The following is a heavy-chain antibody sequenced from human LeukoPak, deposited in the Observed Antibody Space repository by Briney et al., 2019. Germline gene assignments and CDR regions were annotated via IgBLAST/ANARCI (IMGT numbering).Heavy chain of an antibody. D-gene: IGHD7-27*01. CDR1: GFTFSTYG. Sequence: GGSLRLSCAVSGFTFSTYGMHWVRQAPGKGLEWVALISYDGSKKYYAESVKGRFTISRDNSKNTLYLQMNSLRAEDTAVYYCARPSWDDAFDIWGQGTMVTVSS. J-gene: IGHJ3*02. CDR3: ARPSWDDAFDI. V-gene: IGHV3-30-3*01. CDR2: ISYDGSKK.